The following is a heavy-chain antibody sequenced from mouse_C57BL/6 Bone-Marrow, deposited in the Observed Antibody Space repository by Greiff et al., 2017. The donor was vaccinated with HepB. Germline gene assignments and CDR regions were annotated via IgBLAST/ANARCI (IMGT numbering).Heavy chain of an antibody. J-gene: IGHJ3*01. CDR3: ARSGDGYYPAWFAY. D-gene: IGHD2-3*01. CDR1: GYTFTNYW. CDR2: IYPGGGYT. Sequence: VMLVESGAELVRPGTSVKMSCKASGYTFTNYWIGWAKQRPGHGLEWIGDIYPGGGYTNYNEKFKGKATLTADKSSSTAYMQFSSLTSEDSAIYYCARSGDGYYPAWFAYWGQGTLVTVSA. V-gene: IGHV1-63*01.